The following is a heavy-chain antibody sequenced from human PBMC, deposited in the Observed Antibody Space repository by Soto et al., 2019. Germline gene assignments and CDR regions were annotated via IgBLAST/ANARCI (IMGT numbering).Heavy chain of an antibody. CDR3: AGDAGGGGYFDI. CDR1: GGSISSYY. CDR2: IYYSGST. Sequence: SETLSLTCTVSGGSISSYYWSWIRQPPGKGLEWIGYIYYSGSTNYNPALKSRVTISVDTSKNQFSLKLSSVTAADTAVYYCAGDAGGGGYFDIWGQGTMVT. V-gene: IGHV4-59*12. J-gene: IGHJ3*02. D-gene: IGHD3-16*01.